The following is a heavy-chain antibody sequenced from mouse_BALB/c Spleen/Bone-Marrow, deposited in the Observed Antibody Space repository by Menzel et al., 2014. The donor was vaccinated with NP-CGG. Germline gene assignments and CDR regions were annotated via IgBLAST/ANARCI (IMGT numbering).Heavy chain of an antibody. V-gene: IGHV1-15*01. CDR2: IHPGSGGT. J-gene: IGHJ4*01. CDR3: TRGGLRHYAMDD. Sequence: QVQLQQSGAELVRPGASVKLSCKALGYTFTDYEMHWVKQTPEHGLEWIGAIHPGSGGTAYNQKFKGKATLTADKSSSTAYMELSSLTSEDTAGDYCTRGGLRHYAMDDWGQGTSVTVSS. CDR1: GYTFTDYE. D-gene: IGHD2-4*01.